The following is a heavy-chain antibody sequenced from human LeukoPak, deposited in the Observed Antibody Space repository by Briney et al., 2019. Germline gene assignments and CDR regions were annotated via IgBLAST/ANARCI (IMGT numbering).Heavy chain of an antibody. D-gene: IGHD3-9*01. Sequence: GGSLRLSCAASGFTFSSYDMHWVRQATGKGLEWVSAIGTAGDTYYPGSVKGRFTISRDNAKNSLYLQMNSLRAEDTALYYCAKDIYYDISYDAFDIWGQGTMVTVSS. J-gene: IGHJ3*02. CDR2: IGTAGDT. CDR3: AKDIYYDISYDAFDI. V-gene: IGHV3-13*01. CDR1: GFTFSSYD.